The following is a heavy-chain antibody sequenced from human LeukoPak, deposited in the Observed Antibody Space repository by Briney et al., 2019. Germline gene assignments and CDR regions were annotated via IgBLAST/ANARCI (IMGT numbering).Heavy chain of an antibody. CDR3: VKEALDCGGHCGLFEN. J-gene: IGHJ4*02. D-gene: IGHD2-21*02. CDR1: GFTFSTDA. V-gene: IGHV3-23*01. CDR2: ASGRGDTT. Sequence: GGSLRLSCAASGFTFSTDAMSWVRQAPGKGLEWVSAASGRGDTTYYADSVKGRFTVSRDVYKNTLYLQMNRLRAEDTAVYYCVKEALDCGGHCGLFENWGQGTLVTVAS.